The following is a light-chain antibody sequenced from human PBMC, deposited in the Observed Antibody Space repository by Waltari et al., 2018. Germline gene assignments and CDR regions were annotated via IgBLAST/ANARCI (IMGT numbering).Light chain of an antibody. CDR2: GAS. Sequence: DIQMTQSPSSLSATVGDRLTITCQASRDISSYLNWYQHKPGRAPKLLIYGASNLETGVPSRFSGSGSGTDFVFTINNLHPEDFATYYCQQYGSLPSTFGGGTTVGIQ. CDR1: RDISSY. V-gene: IGKV1-33*01. J-gene: IGKJ4*01. CDR3: QQYGSLPST.